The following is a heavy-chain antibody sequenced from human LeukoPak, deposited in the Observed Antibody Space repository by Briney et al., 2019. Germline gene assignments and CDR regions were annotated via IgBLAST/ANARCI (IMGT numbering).Heavy chain of an antibody. CDR2: FDPEDGET. CDR1: GYTLTELS. Sequence: ASVKVSCKVSGYTLTELSMHWVRQAPGKGLEWMGGFDPEDGETIYAQKFQGRVTMTEDTSTDTAYMELSSLRSEDTAVYYCATAAGAFRDYYDSSGYSNLDHWGQGTLVTVSS. J-gene: IGHJ4*02. V-gene: IGHV1-24*01. D-gene: IGHD3-22*01. CDR3: ATAAGAFRDYYDSSGYSNLDH.